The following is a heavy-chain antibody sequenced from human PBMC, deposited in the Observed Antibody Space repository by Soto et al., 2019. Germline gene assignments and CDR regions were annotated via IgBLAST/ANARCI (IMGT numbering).Heavy chain of an antibody. CDR3: GRGRSGQIVVFY. CDR1: GYTLTRHY. D-gene: IGHD1-26*01. J-gene: IGHJ4*02. V-gene: IGHV1-2*02. Sequence: ALMKVSWKAFGYTLTRHYIHWVRQAPEQGPEWMGEIGPETGATRYEQKFQGRVTMTRDMSITTVYMELNNLSPDDTAVYYCGRGRSGQIVVFYWGQGTPVTVSS. CDR2: IGPETGAT.